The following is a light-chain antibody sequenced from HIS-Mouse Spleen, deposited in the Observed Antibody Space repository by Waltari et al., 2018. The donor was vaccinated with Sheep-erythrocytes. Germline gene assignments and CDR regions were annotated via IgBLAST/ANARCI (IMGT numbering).Light chain of an antibody. CDR2: KVS. J-gene: IGKJ2*01. V-gene: IGKV2-30*02. CDR3: MQGTHWPPYT. Sequence: DVVITQSPLSLPVTLGQPASISCRSSQSLVHSDGNTYLNWFQQRPGQSPRRLIYKVSNRDSGVPDRFGGSGSGTDFTLKISRVEAEDVGVYYCMQGTHWPPYTFGQGTKLEIK. CDR1: QSLVHSDGNTY.